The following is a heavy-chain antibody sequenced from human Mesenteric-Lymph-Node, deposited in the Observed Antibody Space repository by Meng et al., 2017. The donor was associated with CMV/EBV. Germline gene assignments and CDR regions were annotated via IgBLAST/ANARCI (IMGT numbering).Heavy chain of an antibody. CDR2: ISSSSSYI. J-gene: IGHJ5*02. CDR1: GFTFSKFG. CDR3: ARDGVGATTHYYNWFDP. Sequence: GGSLRLSCAASGFTFSKFGMNWVRQAPGKGLEWVSSISSSSSYIYYADSVKGRFTISRDNAKNSLYLQMNSLRAEDTAVYYCARDGVGATTHYYNWFDPWGQGTLVTVSS. V-gene: IGHV3-21*01. D-gene: IGHD1-26*01.